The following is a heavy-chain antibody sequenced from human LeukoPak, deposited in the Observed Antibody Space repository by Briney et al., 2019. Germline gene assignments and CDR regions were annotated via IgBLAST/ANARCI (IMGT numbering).Heavy chain of an antibody. CDR3: ARPTDPGTTRARFDY. D-gene: IGHD1-7*01. CDR1: GGTFSSYA. V-gene: IGHV1-69*13. Sequence: GASVKVSCKASGGTFSSYAISWVRQAPGQGLEWMGGIIPIFGTANYAQKFQGRVTITADESTSAAYMELSSLRSEDTAVYYCARPTDPGTTRARFDYWGQGTLVTVSS. CDR2: IIPIFGTA. J-gene: IGHJ4*02.